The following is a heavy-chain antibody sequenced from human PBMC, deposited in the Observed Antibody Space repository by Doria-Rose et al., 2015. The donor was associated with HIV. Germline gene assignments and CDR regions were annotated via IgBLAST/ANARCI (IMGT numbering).Heavy chain of an antibody. D-gene: IGHD6-13*01. Sequence: QITLKEPGPVLVKPTETLTLTCTVSGVSLSSPGMGVSWIRQPPGKALEWLANIFSDNERSYKTSLKSRLTLTRGTSNSQSVLTMTDMDPVDTATYYCARIKSSRWYHKYYFDFWGQGTLVIVSA. CDR1: GVSLSSPGMG. V-gene: IGHV2-26*01. CDR2: IFSDNER. J-gene: IGHJ4*02. CDR3: ARIKSSRWYHKYYFDF.